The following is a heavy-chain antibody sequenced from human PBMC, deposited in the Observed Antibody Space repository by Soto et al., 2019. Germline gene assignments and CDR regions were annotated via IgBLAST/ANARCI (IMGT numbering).Heavy chain of an antibody. V-gene: IGHV1-8*01. D-gene: IGHD6-13*01. CDR1: GYTFTSYD. J-gene: IGHJ4*02. CDR3: ARDCAAAGPFDY. CDR2: MNPNSGKT. Sequence: ASVKVSCKASGYTFTSYDIIWVRQGTGQGLEWMGWMNPNSGKTGYTQNFQGRVTMTRNTSIRTAYMELSSLRFEDTAVYYCARDCAAAGPFDYWGQGTLVTVSS.